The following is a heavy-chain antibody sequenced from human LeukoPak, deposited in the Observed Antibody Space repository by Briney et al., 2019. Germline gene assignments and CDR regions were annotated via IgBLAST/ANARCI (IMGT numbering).Heavy chain of an antibody. Sequence: PGGSLRLSCAASGFTFSSYSMNWVRQAPGKGLEWVSSISSSSSYIYYADSVKGRFTISRDNAKNSLYLQMNSLRAEDTAVYYCATMGTAMRTRYYYYGMDVWGQGTTVTVSS. CDR1: GFTFSSYS. V-gene: IGHV3-21*01. J-gene: IGHJ6*02. CDR2: ISSSSSYI. CDR3: ATMGTAMRTRYYYYGMDV. D-gene: IGHD5-18*01.